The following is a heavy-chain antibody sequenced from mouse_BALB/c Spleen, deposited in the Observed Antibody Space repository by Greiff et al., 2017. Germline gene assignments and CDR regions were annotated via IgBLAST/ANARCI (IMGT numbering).Heavy chain of an antibody. J-gene: IGHJ2*01. V-gene: IGHV14-3*02. D-gene: IGHD4-1*01. Sequence: VQLQQSGAELVKPGASVKLSCTASGFNITDTYMHWVKQRPEQGLEWIGRIDPANGNTKYDPKFQGKATITADTSSNTAYLQLSSLTSEDTAVYYCARSGIEGYFFDYWGQGTTLTVSS. CDR3: ARSGIEGYFFDY. CDR1: GFNITDTY. CDR2: IDPANGNT.